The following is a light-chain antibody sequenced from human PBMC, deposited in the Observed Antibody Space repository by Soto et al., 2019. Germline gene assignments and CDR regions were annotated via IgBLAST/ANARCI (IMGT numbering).Light chain of an antibody. CDR2: GAS. CDR3: QQYGGPVPWT. V-gene: IGKV3-20*01. Sequence: EVVLTQSPGTLSLSPGERATVSCRASQTISRNYLAWYQKKPGQAPRLLIYGASTRATGIPHRFTGSGSGTEFTLTIARLEHADFAVYYCQQYGGPVPWTFGQGTKVEV. J-gene: IGKJ1*01. CDR1: QTISRNY.